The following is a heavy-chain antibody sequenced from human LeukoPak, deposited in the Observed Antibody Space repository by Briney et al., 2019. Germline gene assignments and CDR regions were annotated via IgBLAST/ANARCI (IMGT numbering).Heavy chain of an antibody. CDR2: ISYDGSNK. CDR3: AKVAGTVTFGY. D-gene: IGHD4-17*01. Sequence: PGRSLRLSCAASGFTFSSYGMHWVRQAPGKGLEWVAVISYDGSNKYYADPVKGRFTISRDNSKNTLYLQMNSLRAEDTAVYYCAKVAGTVTFGYWGQGTLVTVSS. V-gene: IGHV3-30*18. J-gene: IGHJ4*02. CDR1: GFTFSSYG.